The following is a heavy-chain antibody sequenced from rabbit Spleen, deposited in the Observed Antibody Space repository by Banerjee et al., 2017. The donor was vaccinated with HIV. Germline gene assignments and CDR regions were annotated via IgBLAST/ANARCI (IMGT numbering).Heavy chain of an antibody. CDR2: IAGSSRGFT. D-gene: IGHD8-1*01. J-gene: IGHJ6*01. CDR1: GVSFTSNYY. V-gene: IGHV1S40*01. Sequence: QSLEECGGDLVKPGASLTLTCTAYGVSFTSNYYMCWVRQAPGKGLEWISCIAGSSRGFTYSATWAKGRFTISKTSSSTVSLQMTSLTVSDTATYFCARDTGSSFSSYGMDLLGPGTLVSVS. CDR3: ARDTGSSFSSYGMDL.